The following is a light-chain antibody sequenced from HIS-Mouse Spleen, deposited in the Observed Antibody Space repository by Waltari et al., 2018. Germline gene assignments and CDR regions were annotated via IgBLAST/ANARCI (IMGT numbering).Light chain of an antibody. CDR2: EVI. CDR3: SSYTSSSTV. V-gene: IGLV2-18*02. Sequence: QSALTQPPSVSGSPGQSVTISCTGTSSDVGSYNRVSWYQQPPGTAPQLMFYEVINRPSGVPDRFSGSKSGTTASLTISGLQAEDEADYYCSSYTSSSTVFGTGTKVTVL. CDR1: SSDVGSYNR. J-gene: IGLJ1*01.